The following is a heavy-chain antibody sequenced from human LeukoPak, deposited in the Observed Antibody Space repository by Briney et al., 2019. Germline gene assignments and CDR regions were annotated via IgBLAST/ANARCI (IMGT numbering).Heavy chain of an antibody. CDR1: GGSISSGGYY. D-gene: IGHD3-9*01. J-gene: IGHJ4*02. V-gene: IGHV4-31*03. CDR3: ARGTVLRYFDWLLQYYFDY. CDR2: MSDSGST. Sequence: TLSLTCTVSGGSISSGGYYWSWIRQHPGKGLEWIGYMSDSGSTYYNPSLKSRVTISVDTSKNQFSLKLSSVTAADTAVYYCARGTVLRYFDWLLQYYFDYWGQGTLVTVSS.